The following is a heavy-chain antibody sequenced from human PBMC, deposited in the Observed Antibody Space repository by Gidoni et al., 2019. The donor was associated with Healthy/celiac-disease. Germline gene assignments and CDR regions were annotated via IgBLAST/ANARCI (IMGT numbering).Heavy chain of an antibody. Sequence: QVQLQESGPGLVHPSQTLSLTCTVSGGSIRSGSYDWRWIRQPAGNGLEWIGRIYTSGSTNYNPSLKSRVTISVDTSKNQFSLKLSSVTAADTAVYYCARVLVGRGYYFDYWGQGTLVTVSS. J-gene: IGHJ4*02. CDR3: ARVLVGRGYYFDY. CDR1: GGSIRSGSYD. V-gene: IGHV4-61*02. CDR2: IYTSGST. D-gene: IGHD1-26*01.